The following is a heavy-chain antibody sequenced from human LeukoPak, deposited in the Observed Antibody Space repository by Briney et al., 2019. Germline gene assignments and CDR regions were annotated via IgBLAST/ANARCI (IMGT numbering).Heavy chain of an antibody. CDR2: IKQDGSEK. D-gene: IGHD3-10*01. V-gene: IGHV3-7*01. Sequence: GGSLRLSCAASGFTFTNSWMSWVRQAPGKGLEWLANIKQDGSEKYYVDSVEGRFTISRDNAKNSLYLQMNSLRAEDTAVYYCARSYYGSGTSYGMDVWGQGTTVTVSS. CDR3: ARSYYGSGTSYGMDV. CDR1: GFTFTNSW. J-gene: IGHJ6*02.